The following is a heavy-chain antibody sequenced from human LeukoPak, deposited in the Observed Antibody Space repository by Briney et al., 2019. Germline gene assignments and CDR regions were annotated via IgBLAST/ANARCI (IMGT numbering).Heavy chain of an antibody. D-gene: IGHD2-2*01. Sequence: GGSLRLSCAASGFTFSSYAMSWVRQAPGKGPERVSGISGSASSTYYTDSVKGRFTISRDNSKNTLYLQMNSLRAEDTALYYCAKDKHEVVPAADEYWGQGTLVTVSS. CDR2: ISGSASST. CDR1: GFTFSSYA. J-gene: IGHJ4*02. CDR3: AKDKHEVVPAADEY. V-gene: IGHV3-23*01.